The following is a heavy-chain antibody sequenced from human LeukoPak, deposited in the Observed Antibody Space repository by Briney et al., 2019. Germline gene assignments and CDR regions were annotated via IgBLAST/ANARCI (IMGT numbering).Heavy chain of an antibody. CDR1: GFTFSSYA. J-gene: IGHJ4*02. D-gene: IGHD6-25*01. CDR3: AKGRSIAATGAKPYEY. CDR2: ISGSGNSI. V-gene: IGHV3-23*01. Sequence: QPGGSLRLSCTASGFTFSSYAMTWVRQAPGKGLEWVSVISGSGNSIYYADSVKGRFTISRDNSKNTLYLQMNSLRVEDTARYYCAKGRSIAATGAKPYEYWGRGTLVTVSS.